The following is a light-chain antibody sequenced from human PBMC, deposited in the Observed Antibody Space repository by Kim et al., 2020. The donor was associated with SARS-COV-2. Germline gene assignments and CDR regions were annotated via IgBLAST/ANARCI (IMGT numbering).Light chain of an antibody. Sequence: QSALTQPASVSGSPGQSITISCTGTSSDVGGYNLVSWYQQHPGKAPKLMIYEVSKWPSGVSNRFSGSKSGNTASLTISGRQAEDEADYYCCSYAGSFTWVFGGGTQLTVL. J-gene: IGLJ3*02. CDR2: EVS. CDR3: CSYAGSFTWV. CDR1: SSDVGGYNL. V-gene: IGLV2-23*02.